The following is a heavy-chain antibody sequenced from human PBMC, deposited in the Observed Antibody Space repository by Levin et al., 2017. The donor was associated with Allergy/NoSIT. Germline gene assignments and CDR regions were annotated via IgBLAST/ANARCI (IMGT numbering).Heavy chain of an antibody. J-gene: IGHJ5*02. V-gene: IGHV3-23*01. CDR1: GFTFSNYA. Sequence: PGGSLRLSCAASGFTFSNYAMSWVRQAPGKGLEWVSAISGSGSSTYYAHSVKGRFTISRDNSKNTLYLQMNSLRAEDTAVYYCAKDWDNWNYFGRGWFDPWGQGTLVTVSS. CDR3: AKDWDNWNYFGRGWFDP. D-gene: IGHD1-7*01. CDR2: ISGSGSST.